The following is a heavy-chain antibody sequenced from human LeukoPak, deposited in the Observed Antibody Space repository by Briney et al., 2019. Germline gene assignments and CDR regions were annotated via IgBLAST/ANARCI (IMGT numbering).Heavy chain of an antibody. CDR2: ISTSSSYI. J-gene: IGHJ3*02. V-gene: IGHV3-21*01. D-gene: IGHD2-15*01. Sequence: GGSLRLSCAASGFTFSSMNWVRQAPGKGLEWVSSISTSSSYIYYADSVKGRFTISRDNAKNSLYLQMNSLRAEDTALYYCARGAVVVAATDDAFEIWGQGTMVTVSS. CDR3: ARGAVVVAATDDAFEI. CDR1: GFTFSS.